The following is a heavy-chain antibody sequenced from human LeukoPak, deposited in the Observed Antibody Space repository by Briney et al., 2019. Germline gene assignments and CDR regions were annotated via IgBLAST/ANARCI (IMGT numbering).Heavy chain of an antibody. V-gene: IGHV4-59*01. D-gene: IGHD2-2*01. CDR1: GGSISSYY. Sequence: PSETLSLTCTVSGGSISSYYWSWIRQPPGKGLEWIGYIYYSGSTNYNPSLKSRVTISVDTSKNQFSLKLSSVTAADTAVYYCARNTPLSSTSSFDIWGQGTMVTVSS. CDR3: ARNTPLSSTSSFDI. CDR2: IYYSGST. J-gene: IGHJ3*02.